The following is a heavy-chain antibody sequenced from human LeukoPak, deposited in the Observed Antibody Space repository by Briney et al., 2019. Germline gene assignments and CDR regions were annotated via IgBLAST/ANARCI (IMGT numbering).Heavy chain of an antibody. Sequence: ASVKVSCKASGYTFIDYWIHWVRQAPGQGLEWMGRIDLNTGDTTSAQRFQGRVTMTRDTSISTVYLDLSGLGSDDTDVHYCARDAPHQRFDYWGQGTLVTVSS. CDR3: ARDAPHQRFDY. CDR1: GYTFIDYW. V-gene: IGHV1-2*02. CDR2: IDLNTGDT. J-gene: IGHJ4*02.